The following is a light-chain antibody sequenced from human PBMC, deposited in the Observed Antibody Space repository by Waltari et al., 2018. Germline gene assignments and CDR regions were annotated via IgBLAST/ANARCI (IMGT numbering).Light chain of an antibody. Sequence: EVVMTQSPATLSVSPGERATLSCRASQNVNHNLAWYQQKPGQAPRLLIYGASTTATGIPARFSGSGSGTEFTLTISSLQSEDFAVYYCHQYNSWPPFTFGQGTKLEIK. V-gene: IGKV3-15*01. CDR1: QNVNHN. CDR3: HQYNSWPPFT. J-gene: IGKJ2*01. CDR2: GAS.